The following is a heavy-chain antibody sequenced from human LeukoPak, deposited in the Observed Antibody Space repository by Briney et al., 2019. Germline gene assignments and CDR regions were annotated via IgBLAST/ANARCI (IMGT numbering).Heavy chain of an antibody. Sequence: GGSLRLSCAASGFTFSSHSMNWVRQAPGKGLEWVSYISSSSSTIYYADSVKGRFTISRDNAKNSLYLQMNSLRAEDTAVYYCARGAYYYEDWGQGTLVTVSS. CDR2: ISSSSSTI. V-gene: IGHV3-48*01. CDR1: GFTFSSHS. D-gene: IGHD3-22*01. J-gene: IGHJ4*02. CDR3: ARGAYYYED.